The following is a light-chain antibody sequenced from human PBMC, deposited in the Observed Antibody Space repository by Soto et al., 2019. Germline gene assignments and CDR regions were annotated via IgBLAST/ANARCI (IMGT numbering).Light chain of an antibody. Sequence: ELVMTQAPATLSVSPGERATLSCRASQSVSSTLAGYQQNPGQAPRPLIYGPSTRANAIPARFSGSAYGTEFTLTISSLQSEDFAVYYCQQYNNWPPITFGQGTRLEIK. J-gene: IGKJ5*01. CDR1: QSVSST. V-gene: IGKV3-15*01. CDR3: QQYNNWPPIT. CDR2: GPS.